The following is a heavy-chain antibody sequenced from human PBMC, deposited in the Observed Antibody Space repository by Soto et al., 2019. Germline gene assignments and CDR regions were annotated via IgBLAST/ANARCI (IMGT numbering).Heavy chain of an antibody. CDR1: GGSISSSSYY. CDR3: ARAGSYATFFYFDY. CDR2: IYYSGST. V-gene: IGHV4-39*01. D-gene: IGHD2-2*01. Sequence: ASETLSLTCTVSGGSISSSSYYWGWIRQPPGKGLEWIGSIYYSGSTYYNPSLKSRVTISVDTSKNQFSLKLSSVTAADTAVYYCARAGSYATFFYFDYWGQGTLVTVSS. J-gene: IGHJ4*02.